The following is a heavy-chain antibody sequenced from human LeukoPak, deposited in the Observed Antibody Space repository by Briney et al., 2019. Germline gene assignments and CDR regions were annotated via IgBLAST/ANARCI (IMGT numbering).Heavy chain of an antibody. J-gene: IGHJ6*02. CDR3: AKVPTTVTFYYYYYGMDV. CDR1: GFTFSSYG. Sequence: PGGSLRLSCAASGFTFSSYGMHWFRQAPGKGLEWVAFIRYDGSNKYYADSVKGRFTISRDNSKNTLYLQMNSLRAEDTAVYYCAKVPTTVTFYYYYYGMDVWGQGTTVTVSS. CDR2: IRYDGSNK. V-gene: IGHV3-30*02. D-gene: IGHD4-17*01.